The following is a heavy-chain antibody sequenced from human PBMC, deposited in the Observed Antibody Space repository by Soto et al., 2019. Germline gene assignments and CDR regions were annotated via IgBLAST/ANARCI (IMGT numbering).Heavy chain of an antibody. V-gene: IGHV1-46*01. CDR2: INPSGGST. CDR3: ARDWSITMIVVVIGYGMDV. Sequence: ASVNVSCKASGYTFTSYYMHWVRQAPGQGLEWMGIINPSGGSTSYAQKFQGRVTMTRDTSTSTVYMELSSLRSEDTAVYYCARDWSITMIVVVIGYGMDVWGQGTTVTVSS. CDR1: GYTFTSYY. J-gene: IGHJ6*02. D-gene: IGHD3-22*01.